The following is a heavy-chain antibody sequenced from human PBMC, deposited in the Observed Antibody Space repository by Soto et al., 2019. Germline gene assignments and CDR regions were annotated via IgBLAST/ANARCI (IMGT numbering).Heavy chain of an antibody. CDR3: AKDDSNPLLYYYYGMDV. D-gene: IGHD3-22*01. V-gene: IGHV3-23*01. Sequence: EVQLLESGGGLVQPGGSLRLSCAASGFTFSSYDMSWVRQAPGKGLEWVSAISGSGGSTYYADSVKGRFTISRDNSKNTLYLQMNSLRAEDTAVYYCAKDDSNPLLYYYYGMDVWGQGTTVTVSS. J-gene: IGHJ6*02. CDR2: ISGSGGST. CDR1: GFTFSSYD.